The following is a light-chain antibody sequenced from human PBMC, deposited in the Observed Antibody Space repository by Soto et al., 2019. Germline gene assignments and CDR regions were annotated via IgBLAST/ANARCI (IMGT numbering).Light chain of an antibody. CDR1: QAISSY. J-gene: IGKJ5*01. Sequence: IQLTQSPFFLSASVGDRVTITCRASQAISSYLAWYQEKPGEAPKLLIYDSSTLQGGVPSRFSGSGSGTEFALTISSLQPEDFATYYCQQLDSSPITFGQGTRLEIK. V-gene: IGKV1-9*01. CDR2: DSS. CDR3: QQLDSSPIT.